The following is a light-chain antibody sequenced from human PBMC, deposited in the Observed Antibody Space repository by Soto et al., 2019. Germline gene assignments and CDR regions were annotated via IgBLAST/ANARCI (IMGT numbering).Light chain of an antibody. CDR2: DVS. CDR3: SSYTSSSTWV. Sequence: QSALTQPASVSGSPGQSIAISCTGTSSDVGGYNYVSWYQQHPGKTPNLMIYDVSNRPSGVSNRFSGSKSGNTASLTISGLQAEDEADYYCSSYTSSSTWVFGGGPRSPS. V-gene: IGLV2-14*01. CDR1: SSDVGGYNY. J-gene: IGLJ3*02.